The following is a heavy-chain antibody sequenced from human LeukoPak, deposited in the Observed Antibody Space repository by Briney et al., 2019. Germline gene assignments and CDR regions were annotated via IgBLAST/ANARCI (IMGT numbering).Heavy chain of an antibody. V-gene: IGHV4-61*02. D-gene: IGHD1-26*01. CDR2: IYSSGST. CDR3: ARAEVVGAHLRSGYFQH. CDR1: GGSISSGSYY. Sequence: PSETLSLTCTVSGGSISSGSYYWNWIRQPAGKGLEWIGRIYSSGSTNYNPSLKSRVTISVDKSKNQFSLNVSSVTAADTAVYYCARAEVVGAHLRSGYFQHWGQGTLVIVSS. J-gene: IGHJ1*01.